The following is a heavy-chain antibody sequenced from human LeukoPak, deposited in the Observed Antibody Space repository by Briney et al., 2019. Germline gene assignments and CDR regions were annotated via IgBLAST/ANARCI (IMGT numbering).Heavy chain of an antibody. Sequence: GGSLRLSCAASGFTFSSYSMNWVRQAPGKGLEWVSYISSSSSTIYYADSVKGRFTISRDNAKNSLYLQMNSLGAGDTAVYYCARDRNTDFWSGYYTNYFDDWGQGTLVSVSS. J-gene: IGHJ4*02. CDR3: ARDRNTDFWSGYYTNYFDD. CDR2: ISSSSSTI. CDR1: GFTFSSYS. D-gene: IGHD3-3*01. V-gene: IGHV3-48*01.